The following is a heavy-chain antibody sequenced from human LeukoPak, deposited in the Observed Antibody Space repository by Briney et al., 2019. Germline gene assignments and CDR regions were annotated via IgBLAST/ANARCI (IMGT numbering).Heavy chain of an antibody. V-gene: IGHV1-2*02. CDR3: ARGIVGATAFDI. CDR1: GYTFTGYY. Sequence: ASVKVSCKASGYTFTGYYMHWVGQAPGQGLEWMGWINPNSGGTNYAQKFQGRVTMTRDTSISTAYMELSRLRSDDTAVYYCARGIVGATAFDIWGQGTMVTVSS. J-gene: IGHJ3*02. CDR2: INPNSGGT. D-gene: IGHD1-26*01.